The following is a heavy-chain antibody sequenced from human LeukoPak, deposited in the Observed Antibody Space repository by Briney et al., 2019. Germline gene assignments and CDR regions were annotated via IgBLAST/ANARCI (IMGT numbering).Heavy chain of an antibody. Sequence: SETLSLTCTVSGGSISSSSYYWGWIRQPPGKGLEWIGSIYYSGSTYYNPSLKSRVTISVDTSKNQFSLKLSSVTAADTAVYYCAILDPKLVRDGWFDPWGQGTLVTVSS. D-gene: IGHD2-2*01. CDR1: GGSISSSSYY. CDR3: AILDPKLVRDGWFDP. CDR2: IYYSGST. J-gene: IGHJ5*02. V-gene: IGHV4-39*07.